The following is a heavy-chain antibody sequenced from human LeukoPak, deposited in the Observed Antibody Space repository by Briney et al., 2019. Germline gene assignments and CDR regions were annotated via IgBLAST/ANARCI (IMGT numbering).Heavy chain of an antibody. V-gene: IGHV4-38-2*01. CDR3: ARVDSTYGYAGGNYFDS. CDR2: VDHSGGT. J-gene: IGHJ4*02. CDR1: GFTFSSYW. D-gene: IGHD5-18*01. Sequence: GSLRLSCAASGFTFSSYWMSWVRQAPGKGLEWIGSVDHSGGTYYNPSLRSRVSISVDTSKNQFSLKLSSVTAADTAVYYCARVDSTYGYAGGNYFDSWGQGTLVTVSS.